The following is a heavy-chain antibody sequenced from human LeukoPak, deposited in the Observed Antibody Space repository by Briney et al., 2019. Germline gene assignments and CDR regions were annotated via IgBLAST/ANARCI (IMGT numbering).Heavy chain of an antibody. V-gene: IGHV4-34*01. Sequence: SETLSLTCAVYGGSFSGYYWSWIRQPPGKGLEWIGEINHSGSTNYNPSLKSRVTISVDTSKNQFSLKLSSVTAADTAVYYCARVVCGWAPGVYYYGMDVWGQGTTVTVSS. CDR1: GGSFSGYY. J-gene: IGHJ6*02. D-gene: IGHD6-19*01. CDR3: ARVVCGWAPGVYYYGMDV. CDR2: INHSGST.